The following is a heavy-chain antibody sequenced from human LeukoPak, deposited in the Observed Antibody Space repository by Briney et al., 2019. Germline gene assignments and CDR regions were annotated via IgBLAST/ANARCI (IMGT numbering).Heavy chain of an antibody. CDR3: ARGGYSYGFDY. Sequence: PSETLSLTCAVSGGSISSGGYSWSWIRQPPGKGLEWIGYIYHSGSTYYNPSLKSRVTISVDRSKNQFSLKLSSVTAADTAVYYCARGGYSYGFDYWGQGTLVTVSS. CDR2: IYHSGST. D-gene: IGHD5-18*01. J-gene: IGHJ4*02. CDR1: GGSISSGGYS. V-gene: IGHV4-30-2*01.